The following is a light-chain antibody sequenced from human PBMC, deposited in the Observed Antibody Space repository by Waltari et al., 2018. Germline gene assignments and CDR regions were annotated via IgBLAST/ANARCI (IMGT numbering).Light chain of an antibody. V-gene: IGKV1D-13*01. CDR2: DAS. Sequence: AIQLTQSPSSLSASVGDRVTITCRASQGISSALAWYKQTPGKAHKLLIYDASSSESGVPSMFSVRGSGTDFTLTISSLQPEEFATDYCQQVNNYPFTFGPGTKVDIK. CDR1: QGISSA. J-gene: IGKJ3*01. CDR3: QQVNNYPFT.